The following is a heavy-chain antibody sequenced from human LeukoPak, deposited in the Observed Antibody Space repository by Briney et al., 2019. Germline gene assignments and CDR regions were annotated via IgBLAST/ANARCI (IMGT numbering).Heavy chain of an antibody. Sequence: GASVKVSCKASGGTFSSYAISWVRQAPGQGLEWMGWINTNTGNPTYAQGFTGRFVFSLDTSVSTAYLQIGSLKAEDTAVYYCARGETAVTIVHWGQGTLVTVSS. J-gene: IGHJ4*02. CDR2: INTNTGNP. CDR3: ARGETAVTIVH. D-gene: IGHD4-17*01. V-gene: IGHV7-4-1*01. CDR1: GGTFSSYA.